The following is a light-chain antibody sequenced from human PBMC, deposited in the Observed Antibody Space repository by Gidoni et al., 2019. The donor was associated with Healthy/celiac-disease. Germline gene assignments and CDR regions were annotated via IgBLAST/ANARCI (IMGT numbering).Light chain of an antibody. CDR1: QSLLHSNGYNY. CDR2: LGS. J-gene: IGKJ2*01. V-gene: IGKV2-28*01. CDR3: MQALQTPRT. Sequence: DIVMTQSPLSLPVTPGETASISCRSSQSLLHSNGYNYLDWYLQKPGQSPQLLIYLGSNRASGVPDRFSGSGSGTDFTLKISRVEAEDVGVYYCMQALQTPRTFXQXTKLEIK.